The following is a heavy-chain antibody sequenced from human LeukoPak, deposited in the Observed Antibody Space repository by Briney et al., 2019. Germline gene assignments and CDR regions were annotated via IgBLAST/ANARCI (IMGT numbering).Heavy chain of an antibody. D-gene: IGHD4-23*01. CDR1: GFSVSSDY. J-gene: IGHJ4*02. Sequence: GGSLRLSCAASGFSVSSDYMSWVRQAPGKGLEWVSVLYTGGSTYYADSVKGRFTISRDNSKNTLYLQMNSLRVEDTAVYYCARDYYGGPGLVFDYWGQGTLVTVSS. V-gene: IGHV3-53*01. CDR3: ARDYYGGPGLVFDY. CDR2: LYTGGST.